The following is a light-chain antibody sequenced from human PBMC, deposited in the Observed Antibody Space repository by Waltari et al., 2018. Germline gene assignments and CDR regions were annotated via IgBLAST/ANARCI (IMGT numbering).Light chain of an antibody. CDR1: SSTIGASYD. V-gene: IGLV1-40*01. CDR3: QSCDSSLSGSFV. CDR2: GNN. Sequence: QSVLTQPPSVSRAPGQRVTISCTGSSSTIGASYDAHWYQQVPGTAPKLLIYGNNNRPSGVPDRFSGSKSGTSASLAITGLQAEDEADYYCQSCDSSLSGSFVFGTGTKVTVL. J-gene: IGLJ1*01.